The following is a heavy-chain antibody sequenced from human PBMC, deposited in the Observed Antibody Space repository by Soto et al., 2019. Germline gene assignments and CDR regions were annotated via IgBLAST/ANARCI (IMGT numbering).Heavy chain of an antibody. D-gene: IGHD1-26*01. CDR3: ARKGELLEPLNYYYGMDV. Sequence: GGSLRLSCAASGFSFNNYAMSWVRQAPGKGLEWVSVINGRGGTTYYAASVKGRFTISRDNSKNTLYLQMNSLRAEDTATYYCARKGELLEPLNYYYGMDVWGQGTTVTVSS. CDR1: GFSFNNYA. J-gene: IGHJ6*02. V-gene: IGHV3-23*01. CDR2: INGRGGTT.